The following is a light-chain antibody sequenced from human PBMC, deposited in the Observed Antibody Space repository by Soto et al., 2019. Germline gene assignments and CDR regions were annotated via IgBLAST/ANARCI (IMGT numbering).Light chain of an antibody. CDR2: SND. Sequence: QSVLTQPPSASGTPGQRVTISCSGSSSNIGSNSVNWYQQLPGTAPKLLIYSNDRRPSGVPDRFSGSKSGTSASLAISGLQSEDEADDYCAAWDDSLNGYVFGPRTKVTVL. CDR3: AAWDDSLNGYV. CDR1: SSNIGSNS. J-gene: IGLJ1*01. V-gene: IGLV1-44*01.